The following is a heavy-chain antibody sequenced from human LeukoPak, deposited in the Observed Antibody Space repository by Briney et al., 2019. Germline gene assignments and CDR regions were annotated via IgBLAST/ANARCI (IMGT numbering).Heavy chain of an antibody. CDR1: GFTFSSYG. CDR2: ISYDGSNK. CDR3: AKERSHLINYFDY. D-gene: IGHD3-16*01. Sequence: GGSLRLSCAASGFTFSSYGMHWVRQAPGKGLEWVAVISYDGSNKYYADSVKGRFTISRDNSKNTLYLQINSLRAEDTAVYYCAKERSHLINYFDYWGQGTLVTVSS. V-gene: IGHV3-30*18. J-gene: IGHJ4*02.